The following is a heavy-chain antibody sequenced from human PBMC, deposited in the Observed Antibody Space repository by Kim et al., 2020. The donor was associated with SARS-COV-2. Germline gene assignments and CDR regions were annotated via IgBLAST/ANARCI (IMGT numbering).Heavy chain of an antibody. J-gene: IGHJ4*02. CDR3: ARGRGVDY. Sequence: GGSLRLSCAASGFTFGGNWMTWVRQAAGKGLEWVACINQDGSQKYYVDSAKGRFTISRDNAKNSVYLQMNNLRGEDTALYYCARGRGVDYWGQGTLVTVSS. CDR2: INQDGSQK. CDR1: GFTFGGNW. V-gene: IGHV3-7*04.